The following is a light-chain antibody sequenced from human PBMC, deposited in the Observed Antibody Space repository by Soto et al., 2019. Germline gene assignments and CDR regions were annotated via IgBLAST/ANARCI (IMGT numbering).Light chain of an antibody. CDR1: SSNIGAGYD. J-gene: IGLJ1*01. CDR2: GNS. CDR3: QSYDSSLSGSYV. V-gene: IGLV1-40*01. Sequence: QSVLTQPPSVSGAPGQRVTISCTGSSSNIGAGYDVHWYQQLPGTAPKLLISGNSNRPSGVPDRFSGSKSGTSASLAITGLQAEDEADCYCQSYDSSLSGSYVFGTGTKVTVL.